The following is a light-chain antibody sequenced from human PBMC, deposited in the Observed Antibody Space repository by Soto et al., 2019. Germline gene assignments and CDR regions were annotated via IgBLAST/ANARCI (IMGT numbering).Light chain of an antibody. V-gene: IGLV1-40*01. J-gene: IGLJ2*01. CDR3: PSYDSSLNGVV. CDR2: GNS. CDR1: SSNIGAGYG. Sequence: QSVLTQPPSVSGAPGQRVTISCTGSSSNIGAGYGVHWYQQLPGTAPKLLIYGNSNRPSGVPDRFSGSKSGTSASLAITGLQAEDEADYYCPSYDSSLNGVVFGGGTKLTVL.